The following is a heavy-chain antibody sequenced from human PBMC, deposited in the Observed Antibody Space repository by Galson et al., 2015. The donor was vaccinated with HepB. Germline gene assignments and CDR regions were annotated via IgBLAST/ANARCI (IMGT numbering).Heavy chain of an antibody. D-gene: IGHD3-22*01. Sequence: SLRLSCAASGFTFSNAWMSWVRQAPGKGLEWVGRIKSKTDGGTTDYAAPVKGRFTISRDDSKNTLYLQMNSLKTEDTAVYYCTTDAYYYDSSWFDPWGQGTLVTVSS. V-gene: IGHV3-15*01. CDR2: IKSKTDGGTT. CDR1: GFTFSNAW. CDR3: TTDAYYYDSSWFDP. J-gene: IGHJ5*02.